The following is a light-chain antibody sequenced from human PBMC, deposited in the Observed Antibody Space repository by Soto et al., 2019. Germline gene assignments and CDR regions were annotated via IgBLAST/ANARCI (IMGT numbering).Light chain of an antibody. CDR2: KAS. J-gene: IGKJ4*01. CDR3: QQYNSSPDT. Sequence: DIQMTQSPSTLSASVGDRVTITCRASQSISDWLAWYQQKPGKAPKLLIFKASSLAIGVPSRFSGSGSGTDFTLTISSLQPDDFATYYCQQYNSSPDTFGGGTKVEIK. V-gene: IGKV1-5*03. CDR1: QSISDW.